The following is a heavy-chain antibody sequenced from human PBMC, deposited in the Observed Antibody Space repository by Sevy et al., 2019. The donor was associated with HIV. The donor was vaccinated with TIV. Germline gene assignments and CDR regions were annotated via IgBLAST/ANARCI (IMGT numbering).Heavy chain of an antibody. D-gene: IGHD3-10*01. CDR2: IKEDGTEI. CDR3: ARGGYYGYSGLDY. CDR1: GFTFSTYA. J-gene: IGHJ4*02. Sequence: GGSLRLSCAASGFTFSTYAMNWVRQAPGKGLEWVANIKEDGTEIYYLDSLKGRFTISRDNAKNLLYLQMNSLRAEDTAVYYCARGGYYGYSGLDYWGQGTLVTVSS. V-gene: IGHV3-7*01.